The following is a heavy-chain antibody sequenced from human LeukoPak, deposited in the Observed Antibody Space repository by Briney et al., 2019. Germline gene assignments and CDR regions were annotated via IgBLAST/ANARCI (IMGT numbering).Heavy chain of an antibody. CDR2: INQDGSEK. CDR3: TRRLDE. D-gene: IGHD3-16*01. CDR1: GFSFNNDW. Sequence: PGGSLRLSCATSGFSFNNDWMDWVRQAPGKGLEWVANINQDGSEKNCLDSVKGRFTISRDHAQNSLYLQMNGLRVEDTAVYYCTRRLDEWGQGTLVTVSS. J-gene: IGHJ4*02. V-gene: IGHV3-7*01.